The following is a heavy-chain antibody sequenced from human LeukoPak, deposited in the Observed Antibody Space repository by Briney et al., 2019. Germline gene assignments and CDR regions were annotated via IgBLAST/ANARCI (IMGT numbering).Heavy chain of an antibody. D-gene: IGHD3-3*01. CDR3: AREEAFQLEASLDQ. V-gene: IGHV3-33*01. J-gene: IGHJ4*02. Sequence: GRSLRLSCAAAGFTFGDFGMHWVRQAPGKGLEWVALIWKDGSDECYADSVKGRFTISRDNSRNTLSLQMNSLRGEDTAVYYCAREEAFQLEASLDQWGQGTLVTVSS. CDR1: GFTFGDFG. CDR2: IWKDGSDE.